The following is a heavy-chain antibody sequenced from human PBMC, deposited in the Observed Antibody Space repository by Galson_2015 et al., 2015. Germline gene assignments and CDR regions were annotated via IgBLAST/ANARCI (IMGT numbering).Heavy chain of an antibody. V-gene: IGHV3-53*01. Sequence: SLRLSCAASGFTVSSNYMSWVRQAPGKGLEWVSVIYSGGSTYYADSVKGRFTISRDNSKNTLYLQMNSLRAEDTAVYYCARDSGRGYSYGLFDYWGQGTLVTVSS. J-gene: IGHJ4*02. CDR1: GFTVSSNY. CDR2: IYSGGST. D-gene: IGHD5-18*01. CDR3: ARDSGRGYSYGLFDY.